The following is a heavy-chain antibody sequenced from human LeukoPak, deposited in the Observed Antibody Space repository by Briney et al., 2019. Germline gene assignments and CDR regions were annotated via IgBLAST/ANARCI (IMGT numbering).Heavy chain of an antibody. CDR1: GGSISSSSYY. CDR2: IYYSGST. D-gene: IGHD6-19*01. Sequence: SETLSLTCTVSGGSISSSSYYWGWIRQPPGKGLEWIGSIYYSGSTYYNPSLKSRVTISVDTSKNQFSLKLSSVTAADTAVYYCARQAPKWLVLDYWGQGTLVTVSS. J-gene: IGHJ4*02. CDR3: ARQAPKWLVLDY. V-gene: IGHV4-39*01.